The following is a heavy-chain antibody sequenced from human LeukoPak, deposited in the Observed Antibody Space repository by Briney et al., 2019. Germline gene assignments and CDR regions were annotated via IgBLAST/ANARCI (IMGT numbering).Heavy chain of an antibody. D-gene: IGHD3-3*01. V-gene: IGHV3-30*02. J-gene: IGHJ5*02. CDR2: IRYDGSNK. CDR1: GFTFSSYG. CDR3: AKDHKNLGWSGIRFDP. Sequence: PGGSLRLSCAASGFTFSSYGMHWVRQAPGKGLEWVAFIRYDGSNKHYADSVKGRFTISRDNSKNTLYLQMNSLRAEDTAVYYCAKDHKNLGWSGIRFDPWGQGTLVTVSS.